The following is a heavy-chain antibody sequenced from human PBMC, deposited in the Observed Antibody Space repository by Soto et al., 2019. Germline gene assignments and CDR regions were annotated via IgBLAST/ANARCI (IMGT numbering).Heavy chain of an antibody. CDR2: INQDGSEK. V-gene: IGHV3-7*03. Sequence: GGSLRLSCVASGFSFSDYWMNWVRQTPGKELEWVANINQDGSEKKYVDSVKGRFTISRDNAKNSLYLEMNSLRVEDTAVFYCARAHYYGLDVWGQGITVTVSS. CDR3: ARAHYYGLDV. CDR1: GFSFSDYW. J-gene: IGHJ6*02.